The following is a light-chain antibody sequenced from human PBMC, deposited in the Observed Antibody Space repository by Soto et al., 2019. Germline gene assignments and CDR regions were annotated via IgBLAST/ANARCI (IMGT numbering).Light chain of an antibody. J-gene: IGKJ2*01. Sequence: DIQMTQSPSTLSASVGDRVTITCRASQSILTWLVWYQQKPGKAPKLLIYDASSLESGVPSRFSGSGSGTEFTLTISSLQPDDFATYYCQHDISYFGQGTKLEIK. CDR2: DAS. CDR1: QSILTW. V-gene: IGKV1-5*01. CDR3: QHDISY.